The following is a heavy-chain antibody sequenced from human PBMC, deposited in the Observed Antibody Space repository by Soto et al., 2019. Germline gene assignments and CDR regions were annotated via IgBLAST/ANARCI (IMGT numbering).Heavy chain of an antibody. J-gene: IGHJ4*02. CDR2: IYYSGNT. CDR1: GGSMRDYY. Sequence: QVQLQESGPRLVKPSETLSLTCSVSGGSMRDYYWSWIRQSPGKGPEWIGYIYYSGNTNYNPYLKSRVTISVDMPKSLFSLKLNSVTAADTAVYYCARQLGLWQPLDYWGRGTLVTVSS. D-gene: IGHD1-1*01. V-gene: IGHV4-59*01. CDR3: ARQLGLWQPLDY.